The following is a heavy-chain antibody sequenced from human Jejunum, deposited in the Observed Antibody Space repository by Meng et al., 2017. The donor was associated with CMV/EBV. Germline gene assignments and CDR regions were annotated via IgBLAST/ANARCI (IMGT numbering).Heavy chain of an antibody. CDR2: IIPFIGTT. V-gene: IGHV1-69*12. D-gene: IGHD2-21*02. CDR1: GGTFSTDG. CDR3: ARVICGGDCYLNN. J-gene: IGHJ4*02. Sequence: VQLVQSGAEVKKPGSSVKVSCKASGGTFSTDGISWVRQAPGQGLGWMGGIIPFIGTTDYAQKFQGRVTITADQSARTVYMEVRSLKSEDTGVYYCARVICGGDCYLNNWGQGTLVTVSS.